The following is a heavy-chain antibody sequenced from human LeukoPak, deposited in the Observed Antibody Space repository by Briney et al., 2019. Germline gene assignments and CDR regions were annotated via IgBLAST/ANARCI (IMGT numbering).Heavy chain of an antibody. CDR3: ARVGPDILTGYYAYDY. J-gene: IGHJ4*02. V-gene: IGHV4-34*01. CDR2: INHSGST. CDR1: GGSFSGYY. D-gene: IGHD3-9*01. Sequence: SETLSHTCAVYGGSFSGYYWSWIRQPPGKGLEWIGEINHSGSTNYNPSLKSRVTISVDTSKNQFSLKLSSVTAADTAVYYCARVGPDILTGYYAYDYWGQGTLVTVSS.